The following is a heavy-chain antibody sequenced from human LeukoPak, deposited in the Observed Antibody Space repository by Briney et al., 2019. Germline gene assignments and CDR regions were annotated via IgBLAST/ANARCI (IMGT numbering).Heavy chain of an antibody. CDR1: GYTFTTYA. J-gene: IGHJ4*02. Sequence: ASVTVSCKASGYTFTTYAMHWVRQAPGQRLEWMGWINAGNGNTKCSEKFQARVTITRDTSASTAYMELSSLRSEDTAVYYCARDPIGSRWPYHFDYWGQGTLVTVSS. V-gene: IGHV1-3*01. D-gene: IGHD6-13*01. CDR3: ARDPIGSRWPYHFDY. CDR2: INAGNGNT.